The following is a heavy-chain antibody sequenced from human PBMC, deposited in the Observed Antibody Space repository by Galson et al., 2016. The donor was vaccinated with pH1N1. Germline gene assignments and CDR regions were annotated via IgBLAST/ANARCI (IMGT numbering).Heavy chain of an antibody. CDR3: ARDLGMGLIHDY. CDR1: GFTFSTYS. J-gene: IGHJ4*02. Sequence: SLRLSCAASGFTFSTYSINWVRQAPGKGLEWVSSITGNSRYTFYADSVRGRFTISRDNAKTSLYLQMNSLRAEETAVYYCARDLGMGLIHDYWGQGTLVIVSS. CDR2: ITGNSRYT. V-gene: IGHV3-21*01. D-gene: IGHD5-18*01.